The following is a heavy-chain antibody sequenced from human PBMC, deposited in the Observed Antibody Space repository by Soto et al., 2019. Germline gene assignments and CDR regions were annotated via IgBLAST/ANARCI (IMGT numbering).Heavy chain of an antibody. CDR2: IIPIFGTA. CDR1: GGTFSSYA. J-gene: IGHJ5*02. V-gene: IGHV1-69*13. CDR3: ARRLYSSSSNWFDP. D-gene: IGHD6-6*01. Sequence: SVKVSCKASGGTFSSYAISWVRQAPGQGLEWMGGIIPIFGTANYAQKFQGRVTITADESTSTAYMELSSLGSEDTAVYYCARRLYSSSSNWFDPWGQGTLVTVSS.